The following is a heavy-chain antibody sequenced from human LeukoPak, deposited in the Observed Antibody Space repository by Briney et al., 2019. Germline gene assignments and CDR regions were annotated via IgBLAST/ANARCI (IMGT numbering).Heavy chain of an antibody. CDR2: ISSNGGST. CDR3: ARGAADIERYFDY. CDR1: GFTFSSYA. Sequence: GGSLRLSCAASGFTFSSYAMHWVRQAPGKGLEYVSAISSNGGSTYYANSVKGRFTISRDNSKNTLYLQMGSLRAEDMAVYYCARGAADIERYFDYWGQGTLVTVSS. J-gene: IGHJ4*02. D-gene: IGHD5-12*01. V-gene: IGHV3-64*01.